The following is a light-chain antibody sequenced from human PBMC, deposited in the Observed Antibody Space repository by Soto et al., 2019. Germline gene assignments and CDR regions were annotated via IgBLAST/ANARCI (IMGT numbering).Light chain of an antibody. J-gene: IGKJ3*01. CDR1: QDISNY. CDR3: QQYDNLRVFT. V-gene: IGKV1-33*01. CDR2: DAS. Sequence: DIQMTQSPSSLSASVGDRVTITCQASQDISNYLNWYQQKPGKAPKLLIYDASNLETGVPSRFSGRGSGTDFTFTISSLQPEDIATYYCQQYDNLRVFTFGPGTKVDIK.